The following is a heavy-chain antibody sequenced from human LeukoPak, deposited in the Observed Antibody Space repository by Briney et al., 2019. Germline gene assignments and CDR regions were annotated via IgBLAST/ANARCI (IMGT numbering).Heavy chain of an antibody. CDR3: AKFRWFGELSPPSDAFDI. D-gene: IGHD3-10*01. CDR1: GFTFSSYE. J-gene: IGHJ3*02. CDR2: ISSSGSTI. V-gene: IGHV3-48*03. Sequence: GGSLRLSCAASGFTFSSYEMNWVRQAPGKGLEWVSYISSSGSTIYYADSVKGRFTISRDNAKNTLYLQMNSLRAEDTAVYYCAKFRWFGELSPPSDAFDIWGQGTMVTVSS.